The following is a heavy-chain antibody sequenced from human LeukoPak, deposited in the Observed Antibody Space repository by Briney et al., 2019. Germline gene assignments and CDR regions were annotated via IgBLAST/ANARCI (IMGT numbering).Heavy chain of an antibody. D-gene: IGHD6-13*01. J-gene: IGHJ4*02. CDR2: IYQSGKT. CDR1: GYSISSGYY. CDR3: ARGLPGGQLSRYDY. Sequence: SETLSLTCSVSGYSISSGYYWGWIRQPPGKGLEWMGIIYQSGKTYCNPSLESRVTISVDTSKNQFSLKMNFMTAADTAMYYCARGLPGGQLSRYDYWGQGTLVTVSS. V-gene: IGHV4-38-2*02.